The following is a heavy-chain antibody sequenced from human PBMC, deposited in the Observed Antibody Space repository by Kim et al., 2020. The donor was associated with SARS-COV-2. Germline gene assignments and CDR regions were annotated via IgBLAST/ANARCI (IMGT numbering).Heavy chain of an antibody. V-gene: IGHV5-51*01. Sequence: GESMKISCKGSGYSFTSYWIGWVRQMPGKGLEWMGIIYPGDSDTRYSPSFQGQVTISADKSISTAYLQWSSLKASDTAMYYCARPGYSYGPGGVGYFDYWGQGTLVTVSS. CDR2: IYPGDSDT. CDR1: GYSFTSYW. CDR3: ARPGYSYGPGGVGYFDY. J-gene: IGHJ4*02. D-gene: IGHD5-18*01.